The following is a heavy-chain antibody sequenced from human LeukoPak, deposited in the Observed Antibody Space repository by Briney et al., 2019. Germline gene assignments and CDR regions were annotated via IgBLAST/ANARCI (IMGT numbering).Heavy chain of an antibody. D-gene: IGHD5-24*01. V-gene: IGHV3-23*01. CDR1: GYSISSGYY. CDR2: ISATGGTT. CDR3: AKDDAYLQYDD. Sequence: PSETLSLTCTVSGYSISSGYYWGWIRQPPGKGLEWVSAISATGGTTYYADSVKGRFTISRDNSKNTLYLQMNSLRAEDTAIYYCAKDDAYLQYDDWGQGTLVTVSS. J-gene: IGHJ4*02.